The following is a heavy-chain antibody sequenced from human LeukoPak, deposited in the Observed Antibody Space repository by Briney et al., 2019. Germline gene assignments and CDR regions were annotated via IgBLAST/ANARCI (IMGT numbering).Heavy chain of an antibody. J-gene: IGHJ4*02. CDR2: ISSSGSTT. V-gene: IGHV3-48*03. CDR3: ARGYCSSTSCYPADYVDY. CDR1: GFIFSSYE. D-gene: IGHD2-2*01. Sequence: GGSLRLSCAASGFIFSSYEMNWVRQAPGKGLEWVSYISSSGSTTYYADSFKGRFTISRDNAKNSLYLQMNSLRAEDTAVYYCARGYCSSTSCYPADYVDYWGQGTLVTVSS.